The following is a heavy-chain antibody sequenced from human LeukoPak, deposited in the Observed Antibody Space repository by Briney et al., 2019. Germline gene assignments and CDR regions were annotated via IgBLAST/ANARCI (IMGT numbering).Heavy chain of an antibody. D-gene: IGHD6-13*01. J-gene: IGHJ4*02. Sequence: SETLSLTCTVSGDSISSTTYYWGWIRQPPGKGLEWIGTIYYSGSTYYNPSLKSRVTISVDRSKNQFSLKLSSVTAADTAVYYCARAHSSSWTPFDYWGQGTLVTVSS. CDR2: IYYSGST. CDR1: GDSISSTTYY. V-gene: IGHV4-39*07. CDR3: ARAHSSSWTPFDY.